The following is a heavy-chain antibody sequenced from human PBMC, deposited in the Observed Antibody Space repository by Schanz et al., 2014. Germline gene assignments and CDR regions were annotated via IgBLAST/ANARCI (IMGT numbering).Heavy chain of an antibody. CDR1: GGTFSSFG. J-gene: IGHJ5*02. V-gene: IGHV1-69*04. CDR3: ARDLSYGTGWFDP. Sequence: QVQLVQSGAEVKKPGSSVKVSCKASGGTFSSFGINWVRQAPGQGLEWMGRIIPSLGLAKYEQKFQDKVTITADTSTSTAYMELRSLRSDDSAVYYCARDLSYGTGWFDPWGQGTLVTVSS. CDR2: IIPSLGLA. D-gene: IGHD5-18*01.